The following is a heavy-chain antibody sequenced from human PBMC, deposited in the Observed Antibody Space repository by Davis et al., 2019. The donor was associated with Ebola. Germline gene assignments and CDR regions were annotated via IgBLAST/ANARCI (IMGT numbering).Heavy chain of an antibody. CDR1: GFTFSSYA. V-gene: IGHV3-23*01. D-gene: IGHD1-7*01. CDR2: ISVSGGST. J-gene: IGHJ5*02. Sequence: PGGSLRLSCVASGFTFSSYAMSWVRQAPGKGLGWVSTISVSGGSTYYADSVKGRFTISRDNSKNTLYLQMTRLRGEDTAVYYCVRDRTGSTTPGTGWFDPWGQGSLVSVSS. CDR3: VRDRTGSTTPGTGWFDP.